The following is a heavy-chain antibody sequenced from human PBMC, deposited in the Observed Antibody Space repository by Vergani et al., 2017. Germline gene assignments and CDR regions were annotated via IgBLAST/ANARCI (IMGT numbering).Heavy chain of an antibody. J-gene: IGHJ4*02. D-gene: IGHD3-3*01. CDR3: AKEYYDFWSVAY. CDR1: GFTFSSYS. V-gene: IGHV3-30*18. CDR2: ISYDGSNK. Sequence: VQLVESGGGLVQPGGSLRLSCAASGFTFSSYSMNWVRQAPGKGLEWVAVISYDGSNKYYADSVKGRFTISRDNSKNTLYLQMNSLRAEDTAVYYCAKEYYDFWSVAYWGQGTLVTVSS.